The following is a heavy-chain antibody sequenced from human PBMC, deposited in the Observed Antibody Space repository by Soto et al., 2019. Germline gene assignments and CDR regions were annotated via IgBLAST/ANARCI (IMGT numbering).Heavy chain of an antibody. D-gene: IGHD2-15*01. CDR3: ARGVAFLDY. CDR1: GYTFSSYA. Sequence: ASVKVSCKASGYTFSSYAIHWVRQAPGQGLEWMGWIHAGNGNTKYSQSFQGRVTISRDTSGTTAYMELNSLRSEDTAVYYCARGVAFLDYWGQGTLVTVSS. J-gene: IGHJ4*02. V-gene: IGHV1-3*01. CDR2: IHAGNGNT.